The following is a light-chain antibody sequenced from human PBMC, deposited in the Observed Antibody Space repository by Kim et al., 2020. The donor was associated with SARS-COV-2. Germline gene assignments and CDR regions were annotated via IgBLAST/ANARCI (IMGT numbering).Light chain of an antibody. J-gene: IGKJ1*01. CDR1: QDINNY. CDR2: DAF. Sequence: DIQMTQSPSSLSASVGDRVTITCRASQDINNYLAWYQVKPGRGPRLMIYDAFALQPGVPSRFSGSGSGSDFTLTISSLQPEDVATYYCQKYNSETWTFGQGTKVEIK. V-gene: IGKV1-27*01. CDR3: QKYNSETWT.